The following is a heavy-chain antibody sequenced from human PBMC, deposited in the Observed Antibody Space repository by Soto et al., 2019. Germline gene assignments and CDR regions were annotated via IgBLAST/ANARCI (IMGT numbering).Heavy chain of an antibody. D-gene: IGHD6-19*01. Sequence: QVQLVQSGAEVKKPGASVKVSCKASGYTFTGYYMHWVRQAPGQGLEWMGWINPNSGGTNYAQKVQGWVTMTRDTSISTAYMELSRLRSDDTAVYYCARGPSEQYTSGYWYFDLWGRGTLVTVSS. V-gene: IGHV1-2*04. CDR1: GYTFTGYY. CDR2: INPNSGGT. J-gene: IGHJ2*01. CDR3: ARGPSEQYTSGYWYFDL.